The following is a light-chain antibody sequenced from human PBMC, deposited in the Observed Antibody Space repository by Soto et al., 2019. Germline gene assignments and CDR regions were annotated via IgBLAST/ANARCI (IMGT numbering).Light chain of an antibody. CDR1: QSVSSY. CDR2: GAS. Sequence: EIVFTQSPGTLSLSPGERASLSCRASQSVSSYLAWYQQRPGQAPRLLIYGASSRATGIPDRFSGSGSGTDFTLTISRLEPEDFAVYYCQQYGSSLTFGQGTKV. CDR3: QQYGSSLT. J-gene: IGKJ1*01. V-gene: IGKV3-20*01.